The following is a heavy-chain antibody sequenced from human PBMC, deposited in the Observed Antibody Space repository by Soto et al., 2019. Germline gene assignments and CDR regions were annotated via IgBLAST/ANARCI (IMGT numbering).Heavy chain of an antibody. CDR2: IYYSGIT. V-gene: IGHV4-59*01. CDR1: GGSISTYY. J-gene: IGHJ4*02. D-gene: IGHD3-22*01. CDR3: ARYISGYHYSFDY. Sequence: ASETLSLTCTVSGGSISTYYWSWIRQSPGKGLEWIAYIYYSGITNYNPSLKSRLTISVDTSKTQFSLKLSSVAAADTAVYYCARYISGYHYSFDYWGQGTLVTVSS.